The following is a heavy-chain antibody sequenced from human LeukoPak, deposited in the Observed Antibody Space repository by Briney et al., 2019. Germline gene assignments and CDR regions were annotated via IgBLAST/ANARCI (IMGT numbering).Heavy chain of an antibody. D-gene: IGHD3-9*01. J-gene: IGHJ5*02. CDR3: ARVLLTGSYSWFDP. V-gene: IGHV1-69*04. CDR1: GGTFSSYA. Sequence: ASVKVSCKASGGTFSSYAISWVRQAPGQGLEWMGRIIPILGIANYAQKFQGRVTITADKSTSTAYMELSSLRSEDTAVYYCARVLLTGSYSWFDPWGQGTLVTASS. CDR2: IIPILGIA.